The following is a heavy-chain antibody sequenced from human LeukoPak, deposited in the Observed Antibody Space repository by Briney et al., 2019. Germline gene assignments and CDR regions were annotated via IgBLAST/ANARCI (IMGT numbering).Heavy chain of an antibody. D-gene: IGHD6-13*01. J-gene: IGHJ5*02. CDR1: GFTFSSYS. Sequence: YPGGSLRLSCAASGFTFSSYSMNWVRQAPGKGLEWVSYISSSSSTIYYADSVKGRFTISRDNAKNSLYLQMNSLRAEDTAVYYCARDRQQFDPWGQGTLVTVSS. CDR3: ARDRQQFDP. CDR2: ISSSSSTI. V-gene: IGHV3-48*01.